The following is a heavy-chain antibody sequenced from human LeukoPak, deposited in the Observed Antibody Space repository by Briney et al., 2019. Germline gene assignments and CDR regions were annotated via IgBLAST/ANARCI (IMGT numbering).Heavy chain of an antibody. CDR2: INIKTGNP. CDR3: ARGSFYYDSTDYFGPYYYGMDV. J-gene: IGHJ6*01. D-gene: IGHD3-22*01. Sequence: ASVKVSCKASGGTFSSYAISWVRQAPGQGREWMGWINIKTGNPAYAQGFKRRFVFSLDISVNTASLQISSLKAEDTAVYYCARGSFYYDSTDYFGPYYYGMDVWGPRDHGHRLL. V-gene: IGHV7-4-1*02. CDR1: GGTFSSYA.